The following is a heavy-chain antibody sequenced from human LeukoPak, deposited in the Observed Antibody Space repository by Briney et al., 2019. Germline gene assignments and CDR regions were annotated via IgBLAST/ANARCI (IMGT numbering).Heavy chain of an antibody. V-gene: IGHV4-34*01. CDR3: ALGATIYLV. CDR2: IYYSGST. J-gene: IGHJ4*02. D-gene: IGHD5-12*01. CDR1: GGSFNGNY. Sequence: SSETLSLTCAVYGGSFNGNYWSWIRQPPGKGLEWIGSIYYSGSTYYNPSLKSRVTISVDTSKNQFSLKLSSVTAADTAVYYCALGATIYLVWGQGTPVTVSS.